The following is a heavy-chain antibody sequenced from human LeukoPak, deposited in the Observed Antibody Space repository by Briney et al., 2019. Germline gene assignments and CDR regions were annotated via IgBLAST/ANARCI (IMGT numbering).Heavy chain of an antibody. D-gene: IGHD3-22*01. J-gene: IGHJ4*02. CDR1: GFTFSSYW. Sequence: GGSLRLSCAASGFTFSSYWMSWVRQAPGKGLEWVANTKQDGSEKHYVDSVKGRFTISGDNAKNSLFLQMNSLRAEDTAVYYCARVLHKRNYDSSVYYGYWGQGTLVTVSS. CDR2: TKQDGSEK. CDR3: ARVLHKRNYDSSVYYGY. V-gene: IGHV3-7*04.